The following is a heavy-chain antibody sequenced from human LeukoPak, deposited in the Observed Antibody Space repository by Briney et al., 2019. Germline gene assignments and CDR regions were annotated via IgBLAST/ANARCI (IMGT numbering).Heavy chain of an antibody. CDR2: IYKSGAT. V-gene: IGHV4-4*02. J-gene: IGHJ4*02. CDR1: GDSITSRHW. D-gene: IGHD2-8*01. CDR3: AREYDGHGYLDY. Sequence: PSGTLSLTCAVYGDSITSRHWWTWVRQPPGKGLEWIGQIYKSGATNYTPSLESRVVMSVDKSRNQFSLKLTSVTAADTAVYYCAREYDGHGYLDYWGQGTPVIVSS.